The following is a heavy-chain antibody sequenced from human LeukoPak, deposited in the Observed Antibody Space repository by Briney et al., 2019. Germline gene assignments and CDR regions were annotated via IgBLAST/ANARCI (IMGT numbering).Heavy chain of an antibody. J-gene: IGHJ4*02. CDR3: ARDLGGRTMVTGYFDY. V-gene: IGHV3-7*01. D-gene: IGHD5-18*01. CDR2: IKQDGSEK. Sequence: GGSLRLSCAASGFTFSSYWMSWVRQAPGKGLEWVANIKQDGSEKYYVDSVKGRFTISRDNAKNSLYLQMNSLRAEDTAVYYCARDLGGRTMVTGYFDYWGQGTLVTVSS. CDR1: GFTFSSYW.